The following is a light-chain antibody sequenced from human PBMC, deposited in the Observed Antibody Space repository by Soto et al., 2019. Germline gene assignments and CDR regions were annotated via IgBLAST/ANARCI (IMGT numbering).Light chain of an antibody. CDR2: WAS. V-gene: IGKV4-1*01. CDR3: HQYFAAPPT. Sequence: DVVMAQSPGSLAVSLGERATITCKSSQTILYTSNNKNYLAWYQQRPGQPPRLVIYWASTRVSGVPDRISGSGSGTNFTLTITSLQPEDVATYYCHQYFAAPPTFGPGTKVEI. CDR1: QTILYTSNNKNY. J-gene: IGKJ3*01.